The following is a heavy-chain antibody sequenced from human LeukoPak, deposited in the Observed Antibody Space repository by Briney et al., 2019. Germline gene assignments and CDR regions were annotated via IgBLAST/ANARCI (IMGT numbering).Heavy chain of an antibody. J-gene: IGHJ4*02. CDR2: IYYHENT. Sequence: SETLSLTCTVSGGSISSSSDYWGWIRQAPGKGLEWIGSIYYHENTYYNSSLKSRVTISLDTSKNQFSLELNSVTAADTAVYFCARRAYSAAYWKHFDYWGQGTLVTVSS. CDR1: GGSISSSSDY. CDR3: ARRAYSAAYWKHFDY. D-gene: IGHD1-1*01. V-gene: IGHV4-39*01.